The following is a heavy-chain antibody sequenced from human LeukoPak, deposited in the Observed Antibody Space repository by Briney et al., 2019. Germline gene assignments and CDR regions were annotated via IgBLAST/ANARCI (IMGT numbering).Heavy chain of an antibody. Sequence: SETLSLTCTVSGYSISSGYYWGWIRQPPGKGLEWIGSICHSGSTYYNPSLKSRVTISVDTSKNQFSLKLSSVTAADTAVYYCARVDRGVSHYWGQGTLVTVSS. D-gene: IGHD3-10*01. CDR1: GYSISSGYY. V-gene: IGHV4-38-2*02. CDR3: ARVDRGVSHY. J-gene: IGHJ4*02. CDR2: ICHSGST.